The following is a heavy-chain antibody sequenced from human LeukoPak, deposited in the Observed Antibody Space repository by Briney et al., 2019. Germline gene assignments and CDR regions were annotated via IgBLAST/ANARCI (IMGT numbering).Heavy chain of an antibody. CDR1: GYTFTSYG. V-gene: IGHV1-18*01. D-gene: IGHD3-9*01. CDR3: ARDGNYDILTGYFAFDI. CDR2: ISAYNGNT. Sequence: ASVKVSCKASGYTFTSYGISWVRQAPGQGLEWMGWISAYNGNTNYAQKLQGRVTMTTDTSTSTAYMELRSPRSDDTAVYYCARDGNYDILTGYFAFDIWGQGTMVTVSS. J-gene: IGHJ3*02.